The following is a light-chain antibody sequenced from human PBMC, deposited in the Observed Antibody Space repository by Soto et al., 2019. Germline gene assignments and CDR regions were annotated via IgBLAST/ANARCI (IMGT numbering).Light chain of an antibody. Sequence: DIKMTQSPSSLSASVGDRVTITCRASQAIGTYLYWYQHKPGKAPKLLIYSASGLQSGVPSRFSGSGSGTEFTLTISSLQPENFATYYCLQSYSSLETFGPG. CDR2: SAS. CDR3: LQSYSSLET. J-gene: IGKJ3*01. CDR1: QAIGTY. V-gene: IGKV1-39*01.